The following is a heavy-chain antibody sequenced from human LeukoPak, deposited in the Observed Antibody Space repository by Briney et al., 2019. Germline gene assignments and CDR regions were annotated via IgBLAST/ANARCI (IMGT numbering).Heavy chain of an antibody. CDR2: VSGSGYST. CDR3: AAPHISSGYYYAPFDY. Sequence: GGSLRLSCAASGFTFSSYAMSWVRQAPGKGLEWVSGVSGSGYSTYYADSVKGRFTISRDNSKNTLYLQMNSLRAEDTAVYYCAAPHISSGYYYAPFDYWGQGTLVTVSS. V-gene: IGHV3-23*01. D-gene: IGHD3-22*01. J-gene: IGHJ4*02. CDR1: GFTFSSYA.